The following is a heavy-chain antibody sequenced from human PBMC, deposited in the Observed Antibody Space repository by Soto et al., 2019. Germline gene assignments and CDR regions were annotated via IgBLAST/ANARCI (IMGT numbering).Heavy chain of an antibody. CDR2: ISGSGGST. V-gene: IGHV3-23*01. CDR3: AKDAASDIVLMVYAILPNYYYMDV. J-gene: IGHJ6*03. Sequence: GGSLRLSCAASGFTFSSYAMSWVRQAPGKGLEWVSAISGSGGSTYYADSVKGRFTISRDNSKNTLYLQMNGLRAEDTAVYYCAKDAASDIVLMVYAILPNYYYMDVWGKGTTVTVSS. D-gene: IGHD2-8*01. CDR1: GFTFSSYA.